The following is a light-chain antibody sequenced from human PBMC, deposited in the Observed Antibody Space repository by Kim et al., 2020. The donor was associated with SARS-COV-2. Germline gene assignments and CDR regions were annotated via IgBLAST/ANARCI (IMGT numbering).Light chain of an antibody. V-gene: IGLV3-19*01. CDR3: NSRDSSGNHHYV. Sequence: GQTVRITCRGDSLRSYYASWYQQKPGPAPVLVIYGKNNRPSGIPDRFSGSSSGNTASLTITGAQAEDEADYYCNSRDSSGNHHYVFGTGTKVTVL. CDR2: GKN. J-gene: IGLJ1*01. CDR1: SLRSYY.